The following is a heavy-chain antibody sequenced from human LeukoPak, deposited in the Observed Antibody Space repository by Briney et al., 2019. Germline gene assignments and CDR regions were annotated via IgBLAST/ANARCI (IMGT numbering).Heavy chain of an antibody. D-gene: IGHD2-15*01. V-gene: IGHV4-59*01. CDR3: ARGHCSGGTCYSEYFQR. CDR2: IYYSGST. Sequence: SETLSLTCTVSGGSISGNYWNWIRQPPGKGLEWIGHIYYSGSTSYNPSLKSRVTISVDTSRNQFSLKLTSMTAADTAVYYCARGHCSGGTCYSEYFQRWGPGTLVTASS. J-gene: IGHJ1*01. CDR1: GGSISGNY.